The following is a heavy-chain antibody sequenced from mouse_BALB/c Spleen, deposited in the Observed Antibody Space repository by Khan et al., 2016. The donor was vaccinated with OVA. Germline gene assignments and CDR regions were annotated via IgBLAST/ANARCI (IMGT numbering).Heavy chain of an antibody. V-gene: IGHV1-4*01. Sequence: QVHVKQSGAELARPGASVKMSCKASGYTFTSYTMHWVRQRPGQAPEWIGHVNPSNSYTNYNQNFKDKATLIVDKSSSTAYMQLSSLTSEDSAVYYCVREGAYQRSDGWFAYWGQGTLVTVSA. CDR1: GYTFTSYT. CDR2: VNPSNSYT. D-gene: IGHD2-14*01. J-gene: IGHJ3*01. CDR3: VREGAYQRSDGWFAY.